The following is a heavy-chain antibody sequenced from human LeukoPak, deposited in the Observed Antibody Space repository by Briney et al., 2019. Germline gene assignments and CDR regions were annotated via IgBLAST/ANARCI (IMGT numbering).Heavy chain of an antibody. Sequence: GGSLRLSCAASGFTVSNSYVSWVRQAPGKGLEWVSGIYSGGTTYYRDSVKGRFTISRDNSKNTLYLQMNSLRAEDTAVYYCARAHSSGWYRKGYYFDYWGQGTLVTVSS. CDR2: IYSGGTT. J-gene: IGHJ4*02. CDR1: GFTVSNSY. CDR3: ARAHSSGWYRKGYYFDY. V-gene: IGHV3-53*01. D-gene: IGHD6-19*01.